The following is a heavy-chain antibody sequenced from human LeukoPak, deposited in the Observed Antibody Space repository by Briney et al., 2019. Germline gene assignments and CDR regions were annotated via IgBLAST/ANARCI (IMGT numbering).Heavy chain of an antibody. CDR1: GGSISSYY. J-gene: IGHJ4*02. CDR3: ARTITIFGALGYFDY. D-gene: IGHD3-3*01. Sequence: PSETLSLTCTVSGGSISSYYWSWIRQPPGKGLEWIGCIYYSGSTNYNPSLKSRVTMSVDTSKNQFSLKVSSVTAADTAVYFCARTITIFGALGYFDYWGQGTLVTVSS. V-gene: IGHV4-59*12. CDR2: IYYSGST.